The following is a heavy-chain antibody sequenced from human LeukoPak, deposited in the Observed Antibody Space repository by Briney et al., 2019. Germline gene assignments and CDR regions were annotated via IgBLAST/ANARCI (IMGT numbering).Heavy chain of an antibody. Sequence: ASVKVSCKVSGYTLTELSMHWVRQAPGKGLEWMGGFDPKDGETIYAQKFQGRVTMTEDASTDTAYMELSSLRSEDTAVYYCATLRWDYSGSYLGDAFDIWGQGTMVTVSS. D-gene: IGHD1-26*01. CDR3: ATLRWDYSGSYLGDAFDI. CDR1: GYTLTELS. J-gene: IGHJ3*02. CDR2: FDPKDGET. V-gene: IGHV1-24*01.